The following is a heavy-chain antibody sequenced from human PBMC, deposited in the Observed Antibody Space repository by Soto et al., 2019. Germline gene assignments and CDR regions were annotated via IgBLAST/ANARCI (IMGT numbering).Heavy chain of an antibody. CDR3: ARDLGGATVTSWFDA. J-gene: IGHJ5*02. CDR2: IWYDGSNK. Sequence: QVQLVESGGGVVQPGRSLRLSCAAPGFTFSSYGMHWVRQAPGKGLAWVAVIWYDGSNKYYADSVKGRFTISRDNSKNTLYLQLNSLRAEDTAVYYCARDLGGATVTSWFDAWGQGTLVTVSS. V-gene: IGHV3-33*01. CDR1: GFTFSSYG. D-gene: IGHD4-17*01.